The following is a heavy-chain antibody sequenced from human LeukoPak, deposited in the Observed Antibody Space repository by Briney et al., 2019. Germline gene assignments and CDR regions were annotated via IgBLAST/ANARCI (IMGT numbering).Heavy chain of an antibody. CDR2: INPNSGGT. CDR1: GYTFTGYY. CDR3: ARDHGRDIVATKFYFDY. Sequence: ASVKVSCKASGYTFTGYYMHWVRQAPGQGLEWMGWINPNSGGTNYAQKFQGRVTMTRDTSISTAYMGLSRLRSDDTAVYYCARDHGRDIVATKFYFDYWGQGTLVTVSS. D-gene: IGHD5-12*01. J-gene: IGHJ4*02. V-gene: IGHV1-2*02.